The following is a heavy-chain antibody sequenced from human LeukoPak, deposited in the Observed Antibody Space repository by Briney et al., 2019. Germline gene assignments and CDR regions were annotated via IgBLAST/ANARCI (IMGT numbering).Heavy chain of an antibody. CDR2: IKSKIDGGTA. Sequence: WVRQAPGKGLEWVGRIKSKIDGGTAQYAAPVQGRFTISRDDAKNTLYLQMNSLKTEDTAVYYCTTQTPYWGRGTLVTVSS. J-gene: IGHJ4*01. CDR3: TTQTPY. V-gene: IGHV3-15*01.